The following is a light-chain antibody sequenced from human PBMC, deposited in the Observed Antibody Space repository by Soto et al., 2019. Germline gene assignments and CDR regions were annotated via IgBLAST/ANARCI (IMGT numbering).Light chain of an antibody. CDR2: GNT. Sequence: QSVLTQPPSVSGAPGQRVTISCTGSSSNIGAGYDVQWYQQLPGAAPRLIIFGNTNRPSGVPDRFSGSRSGPSASLAISGLQAEDEADYYCKSYDISLSVSVVFGGGTKLTVL. CDR1: SSNIGAGYD. V-gene: IGLV1-40*01. CDR3: KSYDISLSVSVV. J-gene: IGLJ2*01.